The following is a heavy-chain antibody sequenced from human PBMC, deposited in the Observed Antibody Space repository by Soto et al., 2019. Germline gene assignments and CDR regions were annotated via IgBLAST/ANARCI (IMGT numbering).Heavy chain of an antibody. CDR3: ARGLSVTLFDN. J-gene: IGHJ4*02. CDR2: IYYRGST. CDR1: GGSISTGGYY. V-gene: IGHV4-31*03. D-gene: IGHD4-17*01. Sequence: QVQLQESGPGLVKPSQTLSLTSTVSGGSISTGGYYWTWIRQHPGKGLEWIGYIYYRGSTYYNPSLKSRVTISVDTSKNQFSLKLSSVTAADTAVYYCARGLSVTLFDNWGQGTLVTVSS.